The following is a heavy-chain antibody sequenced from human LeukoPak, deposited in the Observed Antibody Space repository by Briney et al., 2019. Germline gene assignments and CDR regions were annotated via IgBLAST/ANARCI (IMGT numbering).Heavy chain of an antibody. J-gene: IGHJ3*02. D-gene: IGHD4-23*01. CDR2: VNPNSGGT. V-gene: IGHV1-2*02. CDR1: GYTFTGSY. CDR3: ARRTVVTPGAFEI. Sequence: GASVKVSCKASGYTFTGSYMHWLRQAPGQGLEWMGWVNPNSGGTNYAQKFQGRVTMTRDTSISTAYMELSRLRSDDTAVYYCARRTVVTPGAFEIWGQGTMVTVSS.